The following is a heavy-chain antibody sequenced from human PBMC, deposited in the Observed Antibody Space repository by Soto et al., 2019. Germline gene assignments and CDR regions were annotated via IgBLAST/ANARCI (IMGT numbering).Heavy chain of an antibody. CDR2: IYYLGST. D-gene: IGHD3-10*01. CDR3: ARDGYDGSGSPYPAY. CDR1: GGSMSECF. V-gene: IGHV4-59*01. Sequence: PSETLSLTCSVSGGSMSECFWSWIRQSPGKGLEWIGYIYYLGSTDYNPSLKSRVTISVDTSKRQFSLRLTSVTAADTAVYYCARDGYDGSGSPYPAYWGPGTQVTDSS. J-gene: IGHJ4*02.